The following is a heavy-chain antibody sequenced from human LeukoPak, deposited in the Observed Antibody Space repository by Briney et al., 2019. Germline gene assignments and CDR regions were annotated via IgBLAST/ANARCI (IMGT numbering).Heavy chain of an antibody. CDR3: ARGVHVRKYDSNHNCFDP. D-gene: IGHD3-22*01. V-gene: IGHV1-8*02. Sequence: GASVKVSCKASGYTFTSYDINWVRQATGQGLEWMGWMNPNSGNTGYAQKFQGRVTVTRDMSTSTVYMELSSLRSDDTAVYYCARGVHVRKYDSNHNCFDPWGQGTLVTVSS. CDR2: MNPNSGNT. CDR1: GYTFTSYD. J-gene: IGHJ5*02.